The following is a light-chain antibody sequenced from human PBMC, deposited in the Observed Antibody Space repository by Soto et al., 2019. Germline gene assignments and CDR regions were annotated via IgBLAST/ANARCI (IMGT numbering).Light chain of an antibody. CDR2: GAS. V-gene: IGKV3-11*01. CDR1: QNIRTH. CDR3: QQRSDRPLT. J-gene: IGKJ4*01. Sequence: EIVLTQSPATLSLSPGERATHSCKASQNIRTHLAWYLQKPGQPPRLLIFGASTRGTVIPARFSGSGSGTDFTLTISSLEHEDCGLYYCQQRSDRPLTFGGEARVQVK.